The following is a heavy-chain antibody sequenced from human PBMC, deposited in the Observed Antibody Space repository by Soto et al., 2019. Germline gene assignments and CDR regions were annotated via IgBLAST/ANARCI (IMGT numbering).Heavy chain of an antibody. D-gene: IGHD6-19*01. V-gene: IGHV4-59*08. CDR1: GGSISNSY. CDR2: IYYSGST. J-gene: IGHJ4*02. CDR3: ARHTSGWYNF. Sequence: SETLFLTCTVSGGSISNSYWSWIRQPPGKGLEWIGYIYYSGSTNYNPSLQSRVTISVDTSKNQFSLNLSSVTAADTAVYYCARHTSGWYNFWGQGTLVTVSS.